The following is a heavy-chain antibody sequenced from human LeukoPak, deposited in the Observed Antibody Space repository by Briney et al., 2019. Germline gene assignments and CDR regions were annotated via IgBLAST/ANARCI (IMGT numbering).Heavy chain of an antibody. J-gene: IGHJ4*02. D-gene: IGHD3-16*02. CDR2: IYYSGST. Sequence: SETLSLTCTVSDGSISSYYWGWIRQPPGKGLEWIGSIYYSGSTYYNPSLKSRVTISVDTSKNQFSLKLSSVTAADTAVYYCARLSRLGELSLSTYYFDYWGQGTLVTVSS. CDR3: ARLSRLGELSLSTYYFDY. V-gene: IGHV4-39*07. CDR1: DGSISSYY.